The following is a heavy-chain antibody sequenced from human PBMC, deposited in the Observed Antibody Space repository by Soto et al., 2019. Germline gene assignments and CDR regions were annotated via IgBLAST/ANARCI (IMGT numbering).Heavy chain of an antibody. D-gene: IGHD6-6*01. V-gene: IGHV3-23*01. Sequence: PGGSLRLSCAASGFTFSSYAMSWVRQAPGKGLEWVSAISGSGGSTYYADSVKGRFTISRDNSKNTLYLQMNSLRAEDTAVYYCAKGSLYSSSSGGNWFDPWGQGTLVTVSS. J-gene: IGHJ5*02. CDR2: ISGSGGST. CDR1: GFTFSSYA. CDR3: AKGSLYSSSSGGNWFDP.